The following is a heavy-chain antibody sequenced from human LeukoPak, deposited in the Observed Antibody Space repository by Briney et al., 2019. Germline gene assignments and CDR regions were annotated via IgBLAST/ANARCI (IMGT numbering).Heavy chain of an antibody. CDR1: GGTFSSYA. D-gene: IGHD2-2*01. Sequence: TVTVSCKASGGTFSSYAISWVRQAPGQGLEWMGGIIPIFGTANYAQKFQGRVTITTDESTITAYMELSSLRAEDTAVYYCARGACRLLLGWFDRWGQGTLVTVSS. CDR3: ARGACRLLLGWFDR. V-gene: IGHV1-69*05. J-gene: IGHJ5*02. CDR2: IIPIFGTA.